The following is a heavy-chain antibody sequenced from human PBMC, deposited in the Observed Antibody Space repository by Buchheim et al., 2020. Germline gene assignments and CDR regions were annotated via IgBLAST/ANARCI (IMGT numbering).Heavy chain of an antibody. Sequence: EVQLVESGGGLVQPGGSLRLSCAASGFTFSSYSMNWVRQAPGKGLEWVSYISSSSSTIYYADSVKGRFTIPRDNAKHSPYLPMNSLRAEDTAVYYCAREKDIVVDYWGQGTL. CDR3: AREKDIVVDY. CDR2: ISSSSSTI. V-gene: IGHV3-48*01. J-gene: IGHJ4*02. CDR1: GFTFSSYS. D-gene: IGHD2-15*01.